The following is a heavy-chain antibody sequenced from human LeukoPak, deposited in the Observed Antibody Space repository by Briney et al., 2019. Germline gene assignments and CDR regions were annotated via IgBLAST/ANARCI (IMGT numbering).Heavy chain of an antibody. Sequence: PGRSLRLPCAASGFTFDDYAMHWVRQAPGKGLEWVSGISWNSGSIGYADSVKGRFTISRDNAKNSLYLQMNSLRAEDTALYYCAKDMGRISGWYGLDYYYGMDVWGQGTTVTVSS. D-gene: IGHD6-19*01. J-gene: IGHJ6*02. V-gene: IGHV3-9*01. CDR1: GFTFDDYA. CDR2: ISWNSGSI. CDR3: AKDMGRISGWYGLDYYYGMDV.